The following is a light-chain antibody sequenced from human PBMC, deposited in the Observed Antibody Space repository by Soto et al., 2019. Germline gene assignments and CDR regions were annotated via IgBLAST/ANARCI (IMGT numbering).Light chain of an antibody. CDR3: EQSYSAHT. CDR1: QSIKSY. CDR2: TAS. Sequence: DIQMTQSPSSLSASVGDRVAITCRASQSIKSYLNWYQQKPGEAPKLLISTASDLQSGVPSRFSGSGSGTDFTLTISSLQPEDFATYYCEQSYSAHTFGQGTKLEIK. J-gene: IGKJ2*01. V-gene: IGKV1-39*01.